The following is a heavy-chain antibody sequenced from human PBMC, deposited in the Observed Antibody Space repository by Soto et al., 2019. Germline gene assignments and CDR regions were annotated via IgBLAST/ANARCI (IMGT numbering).Heavy chain of an antibody. D-gene: IGHD3-10*01. V-gene: IGHV1-69*01. J-gene: IGHJ5*02. Sequence: QVPLVQSGAEVKKPGSSVTVSCKASGGTFSSYAIHWVRQAPGQGLEWMGVIIPMYGAAKYAQRFEGRVTITADDSTTTVYMELTILTSQDTAVYYCARVTSMVRGVIDNWFDPWGHGTLVTVSS. CDR1: GGTFSSYA. CDR3: ARVTSMVRGVIDNWFDP. CDR2: IIPMYGAA.